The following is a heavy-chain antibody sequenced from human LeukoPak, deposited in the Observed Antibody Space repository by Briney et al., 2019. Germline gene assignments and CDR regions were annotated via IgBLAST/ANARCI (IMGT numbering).Heavy chain of an antibody. CDR2: ISHDRSNS. CDR3: SKCIAAAGISCYFDY. CDR1: GFTFSNYA. D-gene: IGHD6-13*01. J-gene: IGHJ4*02. Sequence: PGRSLRLSCAASGFTFSNYAMHWARQAPGKGLEWVAFISHDRSNSCHADSVKGRFTISRDNSKNTLYLQMNSLRAEDTALYYCSKCIAAAGISCYFDYWGQGALVTVSS. V-gene: IGHV3-30-3*02.